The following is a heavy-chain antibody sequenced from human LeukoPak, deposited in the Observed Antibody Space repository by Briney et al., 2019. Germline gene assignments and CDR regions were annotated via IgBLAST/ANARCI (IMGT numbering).Heavy chain of an antibody. J-gene: IGHJ4*02. D-gene: IGHD6-19*01. CDR3: VGGIGWLPDY. CDR1: GFTFSSYA. Sequence: GGSLRLSCAASGFTFSSYAMSWVRQAPGKGLEWVANIEQDGSEKNYVDSVKGRFTISRDNGENSLYLQMNSLRVEDTGVYYCVGGIGWLPDYWGQGTLVTVSS. CDR2: IEQDGSEK. V-gene: IGHV3-7*01.